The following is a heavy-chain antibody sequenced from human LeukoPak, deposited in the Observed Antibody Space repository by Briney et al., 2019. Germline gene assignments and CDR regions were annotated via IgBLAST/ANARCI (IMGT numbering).Heavy chain of an antibody. D-gene: IGHD3/OR15-3a*01. V-gene: IGHV1-24*01. CDR2: FRPENDVP. CDR3: ATLLDSFWSGHSVPPEDY. CDR1: ENRITRFP. J-gene: IGHJ4*02. Sequence: ASVRLSCKLSENRITRFPMHWMRQAPGEGLEWVGGFRPENDVPIYAQQFQGRVAMTTDTSTGTAYMALRSLKSVDTAVYFCATLLDSFWSGHSVPPEDYWGQGTLVTVSS.